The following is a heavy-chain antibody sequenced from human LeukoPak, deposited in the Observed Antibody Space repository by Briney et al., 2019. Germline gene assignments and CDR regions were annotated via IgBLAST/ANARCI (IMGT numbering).Heavy chain of an antibody. Sequence: PSETLSLTCTVSGGSISSSSYYWGWIRQPPGKGPEWIGSIYYSGSTYYNPSLKGRVTISVDTSKNQFSLKLSSVTAADTAVYYCARVGAERYCSSTSCYISEYYFDYWGQGTLVTVSS. J-gene: IGHJ4*02. CDR3: ARVGAERYCSSTSCYISEYYFDY. CDR1: GGSISSSSYY. D-gene: IGHD2-2*02. V-gene: IGHV4-39*07. CDR2: IYYSGST.